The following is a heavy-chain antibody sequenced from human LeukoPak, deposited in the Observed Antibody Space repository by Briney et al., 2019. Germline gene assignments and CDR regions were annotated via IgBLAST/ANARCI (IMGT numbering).Heavy chain of an antibody. CDR2: IWYDGSND. J-gene: IGHJ3*02. D-gene: IGHD2-15*01. CDR1: GFTLSSYS. Sequence: GGSLRLSCAASGFTLSSYSMNWVRQAPGKGLEWVAVIWYDGSNDYYADSVKGRFSISRDNSKNMVLLQMNSLRAEDTAVYYCAREAVCSGGSCYRGPFDIWGQGTMVTVSS. CDR3: AREAVCSGGSCYRGPFDI. V-gene: IGHV3-33*08.